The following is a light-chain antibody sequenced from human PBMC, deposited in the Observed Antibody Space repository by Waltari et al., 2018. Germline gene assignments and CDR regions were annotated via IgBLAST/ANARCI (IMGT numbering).Light chain of an antibody. J-gene: IGLJ3*02. CDR1: SSDLGRYNL. V-gene: IGLV2-23*02. CDR2: EVS. CDR3: CSYAGSNTLM. Sequence: QSALTQPASVSGSPGQSITISCTGTSSDLGRYNLVSWYQYHPGKAPKLIIYEVSRRPLGVSSRFSGSKSGDTASLTVSGLQAEDEADYYCCSYAGSNTLMFGGGTKLTVL.